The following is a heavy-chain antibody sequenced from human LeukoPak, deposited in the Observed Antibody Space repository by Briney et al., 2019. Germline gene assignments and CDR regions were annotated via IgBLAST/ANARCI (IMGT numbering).Heavy chain of an antibody. D-gene: IGHD6-19*01. J-gene: IGHJ4*02. V-gene: IGHV3-30-3*01. Sequence: GGSLRLSCAASGFTFSGYPIHWVRQAPGKGLEWVAVISYDGSNKYYADSVKGRFTISRDNSKNTLYLQMNSLRAEDTAVYYCARDLKYSSGWYLGYWGQGTLVTVSS. CDR1: GFTFSGYP. CDR3: ARDLKYSSGWYLGY. CDR2: ISYDGSNK.